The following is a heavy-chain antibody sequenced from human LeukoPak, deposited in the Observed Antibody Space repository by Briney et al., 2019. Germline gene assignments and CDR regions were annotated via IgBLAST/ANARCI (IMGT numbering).Heavy chain of an antibody. CDR2: ISATSGNT. Sequence: ASVKVSRKASGYTFTERGISWMRHVPGQGLEWMGWISATSGNTYYAQTFQDRVTMTTDASTSTAYMELRDLAPDDPAVYYCGKGSTGWSRNPWGQGTLVTVSS. J-gene: IGHJ5*02. D-gene: IGHD6-19*01. V-gene: IGHV1-18*01. CDR3: GKGSTGWSRNP. CDR1: GYTFTERG.